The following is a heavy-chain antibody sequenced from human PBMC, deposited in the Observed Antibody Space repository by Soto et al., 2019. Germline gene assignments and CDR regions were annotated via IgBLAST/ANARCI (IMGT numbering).Heavy chain of an antibody. J-gene: IGHJ3*02. CDR1: GGSISSYY. CDR3: ARRYGSFFDI. V-gene: IGHV4-59*08. D-gene: IGHD3-10*01. Sequence: PSETLSLTWTVSGGSISSYYWSWIRQPPGKGLEWIGYIYYSGSTNYNPSLKSRVTISVDTSKNQFSLKLSSVTAADTAVYYCARRYGSFFDIWGQGTMVTVSS. CDR2: IYYSGST.